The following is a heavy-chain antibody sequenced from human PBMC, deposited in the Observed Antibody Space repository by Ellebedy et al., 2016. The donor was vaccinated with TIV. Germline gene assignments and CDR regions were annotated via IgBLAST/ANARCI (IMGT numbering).Heavy chain of an antibody. V-gene: IGHV3-30*03. CDR1: GFTLRNYG. D-gene: IGHD3-3*01. CDR2: ISYAESDK. Sequence: GESLKISCAASGFTLRNYGMLWVRQAPGKGLEWVSLISYAESDKYYARSVKGRFTISRDNSKNTLYLQLNSLRPEDTAVNYCAISLTMTYFDYWGQGTLVTVSS. J-gene: IGHJ4*02. CDR3: AISLTMTYFDY.